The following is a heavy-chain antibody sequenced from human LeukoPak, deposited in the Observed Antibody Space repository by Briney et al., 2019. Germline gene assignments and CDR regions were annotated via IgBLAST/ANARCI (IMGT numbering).Heavy chain of an antibody. CDR1: GGTLRSYA. D-gene: IGHD2-2*01. CDR3: GSLGYCSSTSCPD. Sequence: ASGTVSRKASGGTLRSYAISWVRQAPGQGLECMGGIIPIFGTANYAQKLQGRVTHPTDEYTSTAYMELSSLRSEDTAVYYCGSLGYCSSTSCPDWGQGTLVTVSS. J-gene: IGHJ4*02. CDR2: IIPIFGTA. V-gene: IGHV1-69*05.